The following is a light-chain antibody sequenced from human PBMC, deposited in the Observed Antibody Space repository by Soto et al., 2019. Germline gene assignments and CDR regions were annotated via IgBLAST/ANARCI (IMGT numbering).Light chain of an antibody. CDR3: QKYNSAPRT. Sequence: DIKMTQSPSSLSASVGDRVTITCRASQGISNYLAWYQQKPGKVPKLLIYAASPLQSGVPSRFSGSGSGTDFTLTISSLQPEDVATYYCQKYNSAPRTFGQGTKVEIK. J-gene: IGKJ1*01. CDR1: QGISNY. V-gene: IGKV1-27*01. CDR2: AAS.